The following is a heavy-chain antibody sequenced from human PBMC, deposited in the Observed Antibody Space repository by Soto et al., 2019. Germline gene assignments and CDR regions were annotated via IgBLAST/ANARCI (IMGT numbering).Heavy chain of an antibody. V-gene: IGHV3-33*01. J-gene: IGHJ6*02. CDR2: IGFDGSDK. CDR3: AGDYPYGMYV. Sequence: GSLRLSCAASGFTFSSYGMHWVRQAPGKGLEWVAGIGFDGSDKYYADSVKGRFTMSRDNSKNTLYLQMNSLGAEDTAVYYCAGDYPYGMYVWGQGTTVTVSS. CDR1: GFTFSSYG.